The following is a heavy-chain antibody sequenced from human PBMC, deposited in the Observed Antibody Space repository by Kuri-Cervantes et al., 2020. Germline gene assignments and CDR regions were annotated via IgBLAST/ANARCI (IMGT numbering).Heavy chain of an antibody. Sequence: SGPTLVKPTQTLTLTCTFSGFSLSTSGVGVGWIRQPPGKALEWLALIYWDDDKRYSPSLKSRLTITKDTSKNQVVLTMTNMDPVDTATYYCAHRLVGPTGPRGWFDPWGQGTLVTVSS. D-gene: IGHD1-26*01. J-gene: IGHJ5*02. CDR3: AHRLVGPTGPRGWFDP. CDR1: GFSLSTSGVG. V-gene: IGHV2-5*02. CDR2: IYWDDDK.